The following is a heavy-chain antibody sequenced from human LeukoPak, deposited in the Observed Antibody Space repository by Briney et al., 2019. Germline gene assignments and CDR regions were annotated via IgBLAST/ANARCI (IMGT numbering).Heavy chain of an antibody. CDR2: ISYDGNNK. CDR3: ARHDWFDP. J-gene: IGHJ5*02. V-gene: IGHV3-30*04. D-gene: IGHD3-3*01. CDR1: GFTFSSYA. Sequence: GGSLRLSCAASGFTFSSYAMHWVRQAPGKGLEWVAVISYDGNNKYYADSVKGRFTISRDNSKNTLYLQMNSLRAEDTAVYYCARHDWFDPWGQGTLVTVSS.